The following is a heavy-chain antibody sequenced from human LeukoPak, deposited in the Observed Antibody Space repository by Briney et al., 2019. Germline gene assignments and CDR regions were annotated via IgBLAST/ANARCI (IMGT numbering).Heavy chain of an antibody. J-gene: IGHJ5*02. Sequence: SETLSLTCTVSGGSISSYYWSWIRQPPGKGLEWIGYIYYSGSTNYNPSLKSRVTISVDTSKNQFSLKLSPVTAADTAVYYCARSPYYDFWSGYYFRFDPWGQGTLVTVSS. CDR1: GGSISSYY. V-gene: IGHV4-59*01. CDR2: IYYSGST. D-gene: IGHD3-3*01. CDR3: ARSPYYDFWSGYYFRFDP.